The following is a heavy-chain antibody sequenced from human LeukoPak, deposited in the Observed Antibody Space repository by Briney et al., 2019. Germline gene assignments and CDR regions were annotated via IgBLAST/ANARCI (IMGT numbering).Heavy chain of an antibody. D-gene: IGHD4-23*01. CDR2: MNPTSGNT. CDR3: ARDYGGNSGWFDP. V-gene: IGHV1-8*01. Sequence: ASVKVSCKASRYTSTNYDLNWVRQAPGQGLEWMGWMNPTSGNTGYAQKFQGRVTMTRDTSISTAYMELTSLRYEDTAVYYCARDYGGNSGWFDPWGQGTLVTVSS. J-gene: IGHJ5*02. CDR1: RYTSTNYD.